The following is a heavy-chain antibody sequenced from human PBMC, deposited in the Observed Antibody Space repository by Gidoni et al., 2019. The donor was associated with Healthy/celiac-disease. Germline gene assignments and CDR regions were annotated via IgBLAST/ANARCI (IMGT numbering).Heavy chain of an antibody. V-gene: IGHV3-23*04. Sequence: EVQLVESGGGLVQPGGSLELPLAASGLPFSSYAMCWVRQAPGKGLEWVSAISGSGGSTYYADSVKGRFTISRDNSKNTLYLQMNSLRAEDTAVYYCANAGGRLLPQPFDYWGQGTLVTVSS. CDR1: GLPFSSYA. CDR3: ANAGGRLLPQPFDY. J-gene: IGHJ4*02. D-gene: IGHD2-21*02. CDR2: ISGSGGST.